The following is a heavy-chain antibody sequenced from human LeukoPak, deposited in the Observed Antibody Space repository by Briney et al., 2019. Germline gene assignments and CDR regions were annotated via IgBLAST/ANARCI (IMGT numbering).Heavy chain of an antibody. CDR3: ARGERVTMVRGEYYYYGMDV. V-gene: IGHV4-61*01. J-gene: IGHJ6*04. D-gene: IGHD3-10*01. CDR1: GGSLRNDSYY. CDR2: IYYSGST. Sequence: SETLSLTRTVSGGSLRNDSYYWSWIPQPPGKGMEWVGYIYYSGSTNYKPSLKSRVPISVDTSKNQFTVKLGPVAAADTAVYYCARGERVTMVRGEYYYYGMDVWGKGTTVSVCS.